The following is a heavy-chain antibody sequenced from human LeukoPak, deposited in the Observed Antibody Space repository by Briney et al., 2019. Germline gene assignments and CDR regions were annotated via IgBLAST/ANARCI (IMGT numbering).Heavy chain of an antibody. CDR3: ARDLLLGY. J-gene: IGHJ4*02. Sequence: GGSLRLSCAASGFTFNNYWMSWVRQAPGKGLEWVANIKQDGSEKYYVDSVKGRFTISRDNAKSSLYLQMNSLRAKDTAVYYCARDLLLGYWGQGALVTVSS. CDR1: GFTFNNYW. CDR2: IKQDGSEK. V-gene: IGHV3-7*05. D-gene: IGHD2-21*02.